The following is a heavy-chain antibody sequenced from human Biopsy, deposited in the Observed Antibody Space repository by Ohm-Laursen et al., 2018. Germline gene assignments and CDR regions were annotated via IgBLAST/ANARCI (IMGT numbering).Heavy chain of an antibody. J-gene: IGHJ3*01. V-gene: IGHV4-31*03. CDR3: ASVVLGPTNDAFDL. D-gene: IGHD3-22*01. CDR2: IFYSANT. Sequence: TLSLTCTVSGVSINGGRYYWNWIRHHPGKGLEWIGNIFYSANTYYNPSLKSRVTISVDTSKNQFSLKLSSVTAADTAVYYCASVVLGPTNDAFDLWGQGTMVVVSS. CDR1: GVSINGGRYY.